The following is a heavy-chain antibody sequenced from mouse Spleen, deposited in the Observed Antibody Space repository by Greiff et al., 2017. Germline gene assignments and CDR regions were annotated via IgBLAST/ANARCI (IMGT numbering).Heavy chain of an antibody. V-gene: IGHV1-80*01. J-gene: IGHJ1*01. CDR2: IYPGDGDT. Sequence: QVQLKESGAELVKPGASVKISCKASGYAFSSYWMNWVKQRPGKGLEWIGQIYPGDGDTNYNGKFKGKATLTADKSSSTAYMQLSSLTSEDSAVYFCARGIPLYGSSYGYFDVWGAGTTVTVSS. CDR3: ARGIPLYGSSYGYFDV. D-gene: IGHD1-1*01. CDR1: GYAFSSYW.